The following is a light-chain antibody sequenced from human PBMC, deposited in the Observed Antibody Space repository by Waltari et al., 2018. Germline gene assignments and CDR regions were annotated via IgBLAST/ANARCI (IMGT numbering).Light chain of an antibody. Sequence: DIQMTQSPSTLSASVGDRVTLTCRASQSISSWVAWYQKKPGKAPKLLIYKACSLESGVPSRFSGSGSGTEFTFTISSLQPDDFATYYCQQYNSYSLFGQGTKVEIK. CDR1: QSISSW. CDR2: KAC. CDR3: QQYNSYSL. V-gene: IGKV1-5*03. J-gene: IGKJ1*01.